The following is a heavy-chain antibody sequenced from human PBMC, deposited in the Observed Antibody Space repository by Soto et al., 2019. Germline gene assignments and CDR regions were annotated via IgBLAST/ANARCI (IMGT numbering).Heavy chain of an antibody. D-gene: IGHD6-13*01. J-gene: IGHJ4*02. Sequence: QVQLVESGGGVVQPGRSLRLSCAASGFTFSSYGMHWVRQAPGKGLEWVAVIWYDGSNKYYADSVKGRFTISRDNSKNTLYLQMNSLRAEDTAVYYCARDQKDEQQLHFDYWGQGTLVTVSS. V-gene: IGHV3-33*01. CDR1: GFTFSSYG. CDR3: ARDQKDEQQLHFDY. CDR2: IWYDGSNK.